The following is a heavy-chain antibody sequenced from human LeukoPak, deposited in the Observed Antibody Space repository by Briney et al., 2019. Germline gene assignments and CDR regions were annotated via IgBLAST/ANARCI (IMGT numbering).Heavy chain of an antibody. CDR2: INHSGST. V-gene: IGHV4-34*01. D-gene: IGHD3-22*01. Sequence: SETLSLTCAVYGGSFSGYYWSWIRQPPGKGLEWIGEINHSGSTNYNPSLKSRVTISVDTSKNQFSLKLGSVTAADTAVYYCARLYYYDSSGYYQYYYYYYGMDVWGQGTAVTVSS. CDR1: GGSFSGYY. CDR3: ARLYYYDSSGYYQYYYYYYGMDV. J-gene: IGHJ6*02.